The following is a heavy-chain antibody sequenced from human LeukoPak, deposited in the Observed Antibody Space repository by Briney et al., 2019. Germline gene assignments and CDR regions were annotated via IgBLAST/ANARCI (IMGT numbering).Heavy chain of an antibody. D-gene: IGHD6-19*01. J-gene: IGHJ2*01. CDR2: ITSGGTTI. V-gene: IGHV3-48*01. CDR3: ARGGQWLVPQDWYFDL. CDR1: GFTFGTYN. Sequence: PGGSLRLSCAASGFTFGTYNMNWVRQAPGKGLEWVSYITSGGTTIYYADSVKGRFTISRDNSKNTLYLQMNNLRAEDTAVYYCARGGQWLVPQDWYFDLWGRGTLVTVSS.